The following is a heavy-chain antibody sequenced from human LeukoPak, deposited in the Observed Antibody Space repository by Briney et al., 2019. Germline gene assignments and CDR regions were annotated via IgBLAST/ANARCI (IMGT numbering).Heavy chain of an antibody. CDR1: GGSVSSGSYY. J-gene: IGHJ4*02. CDR2: IYYSGST. D-gene: IGHD6-19*01. Sequence: KPSETLSLTCTVSGGSVSSGSYYWSWIRQPPGKGLEWIGYIYYSGSTNYNPSLKSRVTISVDTSKNQFSLKLSSATAADTAVYYCAREVGYSSGWLFDYWGQGTLVTVSS. CDR3: AREVGYSSGWLFDY. V-gene: IGHV4-61*01.